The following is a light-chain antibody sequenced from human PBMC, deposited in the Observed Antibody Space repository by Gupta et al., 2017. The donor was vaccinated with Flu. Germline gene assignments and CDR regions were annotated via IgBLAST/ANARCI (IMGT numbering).Light chain of an antibody. CDR3: CSYAGSYTRWV. Sequence: QSALTQPRPVSGSPGPSVSISCTGTSSDVGGYNYVSWYQQHPGKAPKLMIYDVSKRPSGVTDRFSGSKSGNTASLTISGLQAEDEADYYCCSYAGSYTRWVFGGGTKLTVL. J-gene: IGLJ2*01. CDR2: DVS. CDR1: SSDVGGYNY. V-gene: IGLV2-11*01.